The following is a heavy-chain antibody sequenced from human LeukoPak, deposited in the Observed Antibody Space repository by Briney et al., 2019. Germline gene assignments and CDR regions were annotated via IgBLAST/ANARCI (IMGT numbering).Heavy chain of an antibody. CDR3: ARIAAAGVFDY. CDR2: ISYDGSNK. CDR1: GFTFSSYA. Sequence: QPGGSLRLSCAASGFTFSSYAMHWVRQAPGKGLEWVAVISYDGSNKYYADSVKGRFTISRDNSKNTLYLQMNSLRAEDTAVYYCARIAAAGVFDYWGQGTLVTVSS. D-gene: IGHD6-13*01. V-gene: IGHV3-30-3*01. J-gene: IGHJ4*02.